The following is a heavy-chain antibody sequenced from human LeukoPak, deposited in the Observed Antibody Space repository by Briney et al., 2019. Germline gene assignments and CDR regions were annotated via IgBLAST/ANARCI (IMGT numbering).Heavy chain of an antibody. CDR2: IYHSGST. CDR3: ARERPPIENFWSGYSRVHFDY. V-gene: IGHV4-4*02. D-gene: IGHD3-3*01. Sequence: SGTLSLTCAVSGGSISSSNWWSWVRQPPGKGLEWIGEIYHSGSTNYNPSPKSRVTISVDTSKNQFSLKLSSVTAADTAVYYCARERPPIENFWSGYSRVHFDYWGQGTLVTVSS. CDR1: GGSISSSNW. J-gene: IGHJ4*02.